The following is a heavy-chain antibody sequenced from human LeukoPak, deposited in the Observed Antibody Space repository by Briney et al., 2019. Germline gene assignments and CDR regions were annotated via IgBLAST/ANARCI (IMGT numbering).Heavy chain of an antibody. Sequence: GASVKVSCKASGYTFTSYGISWVRQAPGQGLEWMGWISAYNGNTNYAQKFQGRVTMTRDTSISTAYMELSRLRSDDTAVYYCARVFTVTTYYFDYWGQGTLVTVSS. CDR3: ARVFTVTTYYFDY. D-gene: IGHD4-11*01. V-gene: IGHV1-18*01. CDR1: GYTFTSYG. J-gene: IGHJ4*02. CDR2: ISAYNGNT.